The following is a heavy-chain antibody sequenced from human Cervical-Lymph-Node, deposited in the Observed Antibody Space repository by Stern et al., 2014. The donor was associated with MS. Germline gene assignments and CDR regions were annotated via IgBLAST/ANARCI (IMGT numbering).Heavy chain of an antibody. CDR3: ANPLPYAN. J-gene: IGHJ1*01. D-gene: IGHD4-17*01. CDR2: FNPTDGRT. V-gene: IGHV1-46*03. Sequence: VQLVESGSEVKKPGASVKVSCKASGDTFASYPIHWLRQAPGQGFVWMGIFNPTDGRTTYAQTFKGRVTLTRDTSTRTVYMELSSLRTEDTAMYFCANPLPYANWGQGTRVTVSS. CDR1: GDTFASYP.